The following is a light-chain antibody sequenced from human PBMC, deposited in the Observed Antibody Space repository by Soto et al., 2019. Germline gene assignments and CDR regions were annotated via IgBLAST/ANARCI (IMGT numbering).Light chain of an antibody. CDR3: QQYNSLWT. J-gene: IGKJ1*01. CDR2: EAS. CDR1: QSVTFR. V-gene: IGKV1-5*01. Sequence: DIQMTQSPSSLSASVGDSVTITCRASQSVTFRLAWYQQKPGKAPKLLISEASNLERGVPSRFSGGGSGTEFTLTISSLQPDDFATYYCQQYNSLWTFGQGTKLEIK.